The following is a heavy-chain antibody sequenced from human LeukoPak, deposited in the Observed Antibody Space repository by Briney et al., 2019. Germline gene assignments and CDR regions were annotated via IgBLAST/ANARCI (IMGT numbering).Heavy chain of an antibody. CDR2: INTNTGNP. D-gene: IGHD5-18*01. Sequence: ASVKVSYEASGYTFTSYAINRVRQAPAQGLEWMGWINTNTGNPTFDQGFTGRFVFSLDTSVSTAYLQISSLKTEDTAVYYCARALPHRRLMDTTMEQHWFDPWGQGTLVTVSS. V-gene: IGHV7-4-1*02. CDR1: GYTFTSYA. CDR3: ARALPHRRLMDTTMEQHWFDP. J-gene: IGHJ5*02.